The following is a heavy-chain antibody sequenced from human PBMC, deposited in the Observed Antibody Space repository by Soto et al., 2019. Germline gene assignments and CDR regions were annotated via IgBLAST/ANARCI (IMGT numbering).Heavy chain of an antibody. CDR3: ARGGPSMTTVTTYGY. J-gene: IGHJ4*02. Sequence: PGGSLRLSCAASGFTFSSYGMHWVRQAPGKGLEWVAVIWYDGSNKYYADSVKGRFTISRDNSKNTLYLQMNSLRAEDTAVYYCARGGPSMTTVTTYGYWGQGTLVTVSS. CDR1: GFTFSSYG. D-gene: IGHD4-17*01. CDR2: IWYDGSNK. V-gene: IGHV3-33*01.